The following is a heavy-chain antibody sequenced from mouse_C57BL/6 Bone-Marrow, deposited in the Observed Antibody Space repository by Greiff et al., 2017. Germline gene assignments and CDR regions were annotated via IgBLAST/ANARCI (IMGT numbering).Heavy chain of an antibody. CDR1: GYTFTSYW. D-gene: IGHD2-3*01. Sequence: VQLQQPGAELVKPGASVKMSCKASGYTFTSYWITWVKQRPGQGLEWIGDIYPGSGSTNYNEKFKSKATLTVDTSSSTAYMQLSSLASEDSAVYYCARRGWLLRDFDYWGQGTTLTVSS. CDR2: IYPGSGST. V-gene: IGHV1-55*01. CDR3: ARRGWLLRDFDY. J-gene: IGHJ2*01.